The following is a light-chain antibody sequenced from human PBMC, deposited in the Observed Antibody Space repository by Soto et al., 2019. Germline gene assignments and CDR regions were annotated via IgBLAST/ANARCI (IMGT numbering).Light chain of an antibody. CDR2: GAS. V-gene: IGKV3D-15*01. Sequence: EIVMTQSPATLSVSPGERATLSCRASQSVSSDLAWYHQKPGQAPRLLIYGASSRATGIPDRFSGSGSGTDFTLTISSLQSEDFAVYHCQQYDDSMTFGQGTKVDIK. CDR1: QSVSSD. J-gene: IGKJ1*01. CDR3: QQYDDSMT.